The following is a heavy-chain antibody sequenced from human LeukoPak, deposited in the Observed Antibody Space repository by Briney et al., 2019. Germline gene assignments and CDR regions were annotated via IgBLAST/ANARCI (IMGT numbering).Heavy chain of an antibody. V-gene: IGHV1-2*02. Sequence: ASVKVPCKASGYTFTGYYMHWVRQAPGQGLEWMGWINPNSGGTNYAQKFQGRVTMTRDTSISTAYMELSRLRSDDTAVYYCARVLRPGDYPFDIWGQGTMVTVSS. CDR1: GYTFTGYY. D-gene: IGHD4-17*01. CDR3: ARVLRPGDYPFDI. J-gene: IGHJ3*02. CDR2: INPNSGGT.